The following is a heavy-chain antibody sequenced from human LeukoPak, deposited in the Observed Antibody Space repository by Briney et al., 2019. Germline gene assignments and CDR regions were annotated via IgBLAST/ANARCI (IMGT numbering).Heavy chain of an antibody. Sequence: PSETLSLTCTVSGGSTSSSNYYWGWIRQPPGTGLEWIGGIHYSGNTYYNPSLKSRVTMSVDTSKNQFFLKLNSVTAADTAVYYCARGRPYSGGYHLDYWGQGTLVTVSA. CDR1: GGSTSSSNYY. CDR2: IHYSGNT. D-gene: IGHD1-26*01. J-gene: IGHJ4*02. V-gene: IGHV4-39*02. CDR3: ARGRPYSGGYHLDY.